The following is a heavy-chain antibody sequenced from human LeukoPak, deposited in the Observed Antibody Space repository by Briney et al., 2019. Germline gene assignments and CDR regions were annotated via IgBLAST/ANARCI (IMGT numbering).Heavy chain of an antibody. CDR2: IYYSGST. J-gene: IGHJ4*02. CDR1: GGSMNSYY. D-gene: IGHD3-9*01. Sequence: SETLSLTCSVSGGSMNSYYWSWIRQSPGKGQEWIGYIYYSGSTNYNPSLKSRVTISVDTSKNQFSLKLSSVTAADTAVYYCARHVWLQPFDYWGQGTLVTVSS. CDR3: ARHVWLQPFDY. V-gene: IGHV4-59*08.